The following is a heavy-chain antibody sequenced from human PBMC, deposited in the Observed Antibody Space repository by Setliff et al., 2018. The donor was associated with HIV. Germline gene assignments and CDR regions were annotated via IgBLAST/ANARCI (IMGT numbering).Heavy chain of an antibody. V-gene: IGHV4-61*02. J-gene: IGHJ4*02. CDR2: IYTSGST. CDR1: GGSISSGSYY. CDR3: ARSPTNTYYNFWSGYSYFDY. Sequence: SETLSLTCTVSGGSISSGSYYWSWIRQPAGKGLEWIGRIYTSGSTNYNPSLKSRVTISVDTSKNQFSLKLSSVTAADTAVYYCARSPTNTYYNFWSGYSYFDYWGQGTLVTVTS. D-gene: IGHD3-3*01.